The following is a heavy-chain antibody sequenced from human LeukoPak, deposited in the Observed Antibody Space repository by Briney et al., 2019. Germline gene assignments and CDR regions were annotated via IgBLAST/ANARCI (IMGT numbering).Heavy chain of an antibody. V-gene: IGHV3-7*05. CDR3: ARYGGSTRTYDY. D-gene: IGHD2-15*01. CDR1: GFTFSNYG. J-gene: IGHJ4*02. CDR2: IKQDGSEK. Sequence: GGSLRLSCAASGFTFSNYGMHWVRQAPGKGLEWVANIKQDGSEKYYVDSVKGRFTIPRDNAKNSLYLQMNSLRAEDTAVYYCARYGGSTRTYDYWGQGTLVTVSS.